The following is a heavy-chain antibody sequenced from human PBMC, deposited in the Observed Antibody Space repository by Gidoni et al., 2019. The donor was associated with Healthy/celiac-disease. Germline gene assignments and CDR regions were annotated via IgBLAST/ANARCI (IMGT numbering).Heavy chain of an antibody. Sequence: EVQLVESGGGLVKPGGSLRLSCAASGFTFSNAWVSWVRQAPGKGLEWVGRIKSKTDGGTTDYAAPVKGRFTISRDDSKNTLYLQMNSLKTEDTAVYYCTTGIHPADYSNYYYYYYYYMDVWGKGTTVTVSS. J-gene: IGHJ6*03. CDR2: IKSKTDGGTT. CDR1: GFTFSNAW. D-gene: IGHD4-4*01. V-gene: IGHV3-15*01. CDR3: TTGIHPADYSNYYYYYYYYMDV.